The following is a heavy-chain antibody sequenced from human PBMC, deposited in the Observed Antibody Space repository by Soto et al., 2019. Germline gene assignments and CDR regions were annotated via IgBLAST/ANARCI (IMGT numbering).Heavy chain of an antibody. V-gene: IGHV3-48*02. Sequence: EVQLVESGGGLVQPGGSLRLSCTASGFSFSSYSMNWVRQAPGKGLEWVSYISGGSSTIYYADSVKGRFTISRDNAKISLYLQMNSLRDEDTAVYYCARRYDYVDYWGQGTLVTVSS. CDR3: ARRYDYVDY. CDR2: ISGGSSTI. J-gene: IGHJ4*02. CDR1: GFSFSSYS. D-gene: IGHD3-16*01.